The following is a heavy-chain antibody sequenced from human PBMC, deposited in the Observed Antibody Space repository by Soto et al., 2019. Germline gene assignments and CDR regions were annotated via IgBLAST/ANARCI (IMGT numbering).Heavy chain of an antibody. CDR1: GGSCSGYY. Sequence: PSETLSLTCAVYGGSCSGYYWSWIRQPPGKGLEWIGEINHSGSTNYNPSLKSRVTISVDTSKNQFSLKLSSVTAADTAVYYCARRPMKVRGVAYYYYYYMDVWGKGTTVTVSS. V-gene: IGHV4-34*01. J-gene: IGHJ6*03. CDR2: INHSGST. D-gene: IGHD3-10*01. CDR3: ARRPMKVRGVAYYYYYYMDV.